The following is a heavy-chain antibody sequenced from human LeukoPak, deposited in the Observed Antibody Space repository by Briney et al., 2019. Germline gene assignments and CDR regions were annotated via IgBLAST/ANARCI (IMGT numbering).Heavy chain of an antibody. Sequence: ASVKVSCKASGYTFTAYYLQWVRLAPGQGLEWMGWINPKSGGTEYAQRFQGRVTMTRDTSISTAYMELSRLRSDDTAVYYCARDSAYCGGDCYPYYFDYWGQGTLVTVSS. J-gene: IGHJ4*02. CDR2: INPKSGGT. CDR1: GYTFTAYY. D-gene: IGHD2-21*02. CDR3: ARDSAYCGGDCYPYYFDY. V-gene: IGHV1-2*02.